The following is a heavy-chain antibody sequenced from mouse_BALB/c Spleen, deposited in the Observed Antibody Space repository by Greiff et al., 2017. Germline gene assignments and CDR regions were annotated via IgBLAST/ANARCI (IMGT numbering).Heavy chain of an antibody. CDR1: GFTFSDYG. Sequence: EVQVVESGGGLVQPGGSRKLSCAASGFTFSDYGMAWVRQAPGKGPEWVAFISNLAYSIYYADTVTGRFTISRENAKNTLYLKMSSLRSEDTAMYYCARHGYDWYFDVWGAGTTVTVSS. CDR3: ARHGYDWYFDV. V-gene: IGHV5-15*02. D-gene: IGHD2-2*01. CDR2: ISNLAYSI. J-gene: IGHJ1*01.